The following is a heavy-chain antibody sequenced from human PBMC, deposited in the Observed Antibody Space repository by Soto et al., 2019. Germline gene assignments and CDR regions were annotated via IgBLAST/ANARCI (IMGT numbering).Heavy chain of an antibody. CDR1: GHPLSQLS. CDR2: FDPEDGET. Sequence: QVQLVQSGAEVKKPGASVKVSCKVSGHPLSQLSMHWVRQAPGKGLEWMGGFDPEDGETIYAQKFQGRVTMTEDTSTDTAYMELSILISEDTAVYYCTATGNDYGDFDSWGQGTLVTVSS. D-gene: IGHD4-17*01. CDR3: TATGNDYGDFDS. V-gene: IGHV1-24*01. J-gene: IGHJ4*02.